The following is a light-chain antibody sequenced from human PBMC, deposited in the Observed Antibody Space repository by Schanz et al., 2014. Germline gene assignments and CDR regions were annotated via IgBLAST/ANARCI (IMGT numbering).Light chain of an antibody. V-gene: IGKV3-15*01. CDR3: QQYNDWPWT. J-gene: IGKJ1*01. Sequence: EIVMTQSPATLSVSPGKRATLSCRASQSVGSNLAWYQQKPGQAPRLLICGASTRATGVPARFSGSGSGTEFTLTISSLQSEDFAVYFCQQYNDWPWTFGQGTKVEIK. CDR1: QSVGSN. CDR2: GAS.